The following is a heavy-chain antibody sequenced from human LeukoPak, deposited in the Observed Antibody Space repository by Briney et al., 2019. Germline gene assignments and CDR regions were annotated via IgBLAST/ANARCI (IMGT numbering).Heavy chain of an antibody. CDR2: ISTGSSYI. D-gene: IGHD2-15*01. Sequence: GGSLRLSCAASGFTFSGSAMHWVRQAPGKGLEWVSSISTGSSYIYYADSVKGRFTISRDNAKNSLYLQMNSLRAEDTAVYYCARDRICSGGSCYSHWFDPWGQGTLVTVSS. CDR1: GFTFSGSA. CDR3: ARDRICSGGSCYSHWFDP. V-gene: IGHV3-21*01. J-gene: IGHJ5*02.